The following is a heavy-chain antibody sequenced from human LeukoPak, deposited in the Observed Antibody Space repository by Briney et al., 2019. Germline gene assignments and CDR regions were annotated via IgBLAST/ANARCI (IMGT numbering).Heavy chain of an antibody. Sequence: KPSETLPLTCAVYGGSFSGYYWSWIRQPPGKGLEWIGEINHSGSTNYNPSLKSRVTISVDTSKNQFSLKLSSVTAADTAVYYCARGVGDSSGYYYDDYWGQGTLVTVSS. J-gene: IGHJ4*02. D-gene: IGHD3-22*01. CDR2: INHSGST. V-gene: IGHV4-34*01. CDR3: ARGVGDSSGYYYDDY. CDR1: GGSFSGYY.